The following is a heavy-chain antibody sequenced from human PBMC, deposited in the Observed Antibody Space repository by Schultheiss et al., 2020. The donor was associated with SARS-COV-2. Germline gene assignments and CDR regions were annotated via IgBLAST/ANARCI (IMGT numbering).Heavy chain of an antibody. J-gene: IGHJ4*02. V-gene: IGHV4-34*01. CDR3: ARSETDTIALFDY. CDR2: INHSGRT. D-gene: IGHD5-24*01. Sequence: SETLSLTCAVYGGSFSGYYWSWIRQPPGKGLEWIGEINHSGRTNYNPSLKSRVTISVDKSKNQFSLKLSSVTAADTAVYYCARSETDTIALFDYWGQGTLVTVSS. CDR1: GGSFSGYY.